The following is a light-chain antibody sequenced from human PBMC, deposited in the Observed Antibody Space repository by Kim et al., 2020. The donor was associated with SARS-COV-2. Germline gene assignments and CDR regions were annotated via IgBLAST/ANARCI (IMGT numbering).Light chain of an antibody. Sequence: EIVLTQSPGTLSLSPGERVTLSCRASQSVSSSYLAWYQQKPGQAPRLLIYGASSRATGIPDRFSGSGSGTDFTLTISRLEPEDFAVYYCLQYGSSPRTFGQGTKVDIK. CDR2: GAS. CDR3: LQYGSSPRT. V-gene: IGKV3-20*01. J-gene: IGKJ1*01. CDR1: QSVSSSY.